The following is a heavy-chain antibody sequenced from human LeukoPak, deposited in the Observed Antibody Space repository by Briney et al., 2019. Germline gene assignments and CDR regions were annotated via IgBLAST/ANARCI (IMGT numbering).Heavy chain of an antibody. CDR2: MNPNSGNT. J-gene: IGHJ5*02. V-gene: IGHV1-8*03. CDR3: ARGGYYGSGNDFRFDP. CDR1: GYTFTSYD. Sequence: ASVKVSCKASGYTFTSYDINWVRQATGQGLEWMGWMNPNSGNTGYAQKFQGRVTITRNTSISTAYMELSSLRSEDTAVYYCARGGYYGSGNDFRFDPWGQGTLVTVSS. D-gene: IGHD3-10*01.